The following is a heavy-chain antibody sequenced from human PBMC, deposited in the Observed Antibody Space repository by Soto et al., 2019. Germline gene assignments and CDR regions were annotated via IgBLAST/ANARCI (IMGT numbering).Heavy chain of an antibody. V-gene: IGHV4-59*01. CDR3: ARAGLLEWLLSLDP. D-gene: IGHD3-3*01. CDR1: GGSISSYY. J-gene: IGHJ5*02. Sequence: LSGTLSLTCTVSGGSISSYYWSWIRQPPGKGLEWIGYIYYSGSTNYNPSLKSRVTISVDTSKNQSSLKLSSVTAADTAVYYCARAGLLEWLLSLDPWGQGTLVTVSS. CDR2: IYYSGST.